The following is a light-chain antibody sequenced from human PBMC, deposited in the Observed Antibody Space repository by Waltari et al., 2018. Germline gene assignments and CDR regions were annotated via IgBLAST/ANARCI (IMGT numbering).Light chain of an antibody. CDR1: QSISNH. Sequence: DIQMTQSPFSMSTCVGDRVTLTCRASQSISNHLHWYQQKPGKAPKLLIYAASSLQSGVPSRFSGSGSGTDFTLTISSLQPEDFVTYYCQQSYSTPRTFGQGTRLEIK. V-gene: IGKV1-39*01. CDR2: AAS. CDR3: QQSYSTPRT. J-gene: IGKJ2*01.